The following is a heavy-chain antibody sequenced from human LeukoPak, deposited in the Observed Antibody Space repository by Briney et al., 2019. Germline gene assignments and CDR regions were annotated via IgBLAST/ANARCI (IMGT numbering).Heavy chain of an antibody. D-gene: IGHD3-3*01. J-gene: IGHJ4*02. CDR3: AREGFLEWLPHFDY. Sequence: GGSLRLSCAASGFTFSSYAMHWVRQAPGKGLEWVAVISYDGSNKYYADSVKGRFTISRDNSKNTLYLQMNSLRAEDTAVYYCAREGFLEWLPHFDYWGQGTLVTVSS. V-gene: IGHV3-30-3*01. CDR1: GFTFSSYA. CDR2: ISYDGSNK.